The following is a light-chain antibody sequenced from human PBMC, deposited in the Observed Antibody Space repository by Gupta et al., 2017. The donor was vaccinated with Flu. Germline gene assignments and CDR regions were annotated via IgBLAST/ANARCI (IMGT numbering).Light chain of an antibody. CDR1: QVVYAY. CDR3: QQSYNLPRT. V-gene: IGKV1-39*01. J-gene: IGKJ1*01. Sequence: SAPLGARVLISCAGHQVVYAYVNWYQQRPGQAPKVLIYAASILTTGVPSRFSGSGSGTDFTLTINGLQVEDFATYYCQQSYNLPRTFGQGTKVE. CDR2: AAS.